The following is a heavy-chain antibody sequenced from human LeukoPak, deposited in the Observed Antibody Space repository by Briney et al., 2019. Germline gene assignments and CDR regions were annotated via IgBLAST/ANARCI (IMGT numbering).Heavy chain of an antibody. J-gene: IGHJ6*02. D-gene: IGHD2-2*02. CDR3: AKAVSCSSTSCYRSYGMDV. CDR1: GGSFSGYY. Sequence: NTSETLSLTCAVYGGSFSGYYWSWIRQPPGKGLEWIGEINHSGSTNYNPSLKSRVTISVDTSKNQFSLKLSSVTAADTAVYYCAKAVSCSSTSCYRSYGMDVWGQGTTVTVSS. V-gene: IGHV4-34*01. CDR2: INHSGST.